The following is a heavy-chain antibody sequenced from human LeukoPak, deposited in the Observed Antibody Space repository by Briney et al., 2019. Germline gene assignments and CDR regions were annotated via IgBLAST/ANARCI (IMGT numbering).Heavy chain of an antibody. CDR2: IRYDGSNK. J-gene: IGHJ3*01. Sequence: GGSLRLSCAASGFTFSSYGMHWVRQAPGKGLEWVAFIRYDGSNKYYADSVKGRFTISRDNSKNTLYLQMNSLRGEDTAVYYCARESEHSVSQVDFDLWGQGTMDTVSS. CDR3: ARESEHSVSQVDFDL. CDR1: GFTFSSYG. V-gene: IGHV3-30*02. D-gene: IGHD2-15*01.